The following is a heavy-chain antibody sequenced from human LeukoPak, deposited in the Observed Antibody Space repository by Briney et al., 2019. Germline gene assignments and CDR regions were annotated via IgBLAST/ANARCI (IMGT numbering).Heavy chain of an antibody. J-gene: IGHJ4*02. Sequence: GGSLRLSCAASGFTFSSYEMNWVRQAPGKGLEWVSYISSSGSTIYYADSVKGRFTISRDNAKNSLYLQMNSLRAEDTAVYYCARGAHVVRGVIQEYYFDYWGQGTLVTVSS. CDR2: ISSSGSTI. CDR1: GFTFSSYE. CDR3: ARGAHVVRGVIQEYYFDY. D-gene: IGHD3-10*01. V-gene: IGHV3-48*03.